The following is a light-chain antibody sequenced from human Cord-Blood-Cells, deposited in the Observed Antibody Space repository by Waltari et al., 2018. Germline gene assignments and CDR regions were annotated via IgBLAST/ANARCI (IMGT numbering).Light chain of an antibody. CDR1: SSDVGGYNY. J-gene: IGLJ3*02. CDR3: SSYTSSSTWV. CDR2: CVS. Sequence: QSALTQPAPVSGSPGQSNTISCTGTSSDVGGYNYVSWFQQHPGKAPTLIIYCVSNRPSGVSNRFSGSKSGNTASLTISGLQAEDEADYYCSSYTSSSTWVFGGGTKLTVL. V-gene: IGLV2-14*01.